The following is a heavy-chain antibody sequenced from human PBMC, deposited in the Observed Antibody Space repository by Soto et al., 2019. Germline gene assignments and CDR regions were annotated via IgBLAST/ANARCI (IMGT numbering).Heavy chain of an antibody. CDR1: GFTFSSYG. Sequence: GGSLRLSCAASGFTFSSYGMHWVRQAPGKGLEWVAVIWYDGSNKYYADSVKGRFTISRDNSKNTLYLQMNSLRAEDTAVYYCARDGITMVRGATTDYYYYMDVWGKGTTVTVSS. V-gene: IGHV3-33*01. CDR3: ARDGITMVRGATTDYYYYMDV. CDR2: IWYDGSNK. J-gene: IGHJ6*03. D-gene: IGHD3-10*01.